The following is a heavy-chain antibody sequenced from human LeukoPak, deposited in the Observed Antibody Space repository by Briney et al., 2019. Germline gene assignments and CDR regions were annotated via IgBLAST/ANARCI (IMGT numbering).Heavy chain of an antibody. CDR1: GYTFTSYG. V-gene: IGHV1-18*01. D-gene: IGHD1-26*01. CDR2: ISAYNGNT. CDR3: ARDAVGATRWFDP. J-gene: IGHJ5*02. Sequence: VAAVNDSCKASGYTFTSYGSSWVRQAPGQGLEGMGWISAYNGNTNYAQKLQAKVTMTTDSTTSTAYMKLRSLRSDDTAVYYCARDAVGATRWFDPWGQGTLVTVSS.